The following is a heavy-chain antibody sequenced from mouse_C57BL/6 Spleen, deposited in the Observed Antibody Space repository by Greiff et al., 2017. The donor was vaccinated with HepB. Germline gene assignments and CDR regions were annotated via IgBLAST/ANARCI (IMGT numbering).Heavy chain of an antibody. J-gene: IGHJ4*01. CDR1: GYTFTSYW. CDR3: ARTDGYSSMDY. Sequence: QVQLKQPGAELVKPGASVKLSCKASGYTFTSYWMHWVKQRPGQGLEWIGMIHPNSGSTNYNEKFKSKATLTVDKSSSTAYMQLSSLTSEDSAVYYCARTDGYSSMDYWGQGTSVTVSS. D-gene: IGHD2-3*01. CDR2: IHPNSGST. V-gene: IGHV1-64*01.